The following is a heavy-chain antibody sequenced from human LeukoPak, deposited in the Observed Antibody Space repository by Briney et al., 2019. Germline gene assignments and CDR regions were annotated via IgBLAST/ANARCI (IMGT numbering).Heavy chain of an antibody. D-gene: IGHD2-2*01. V-gene: IGHV3-64D*06. CDR1: GFTFSSYA. CDR3: VKGGRGAAIKNGMDV. Sequence: GGSLRLSCSASGFTFSSYAMHWVRQAPGKGLEYASAISSNGGSTYYADSVKGRFTISRDNSKNTLYLQMSSLRAEDTAVYYCVKGGRGAAIKNGMDVWGKGTTVTVSS. J-gene: IGHJ6*04. CDR2: ISSNGGST.